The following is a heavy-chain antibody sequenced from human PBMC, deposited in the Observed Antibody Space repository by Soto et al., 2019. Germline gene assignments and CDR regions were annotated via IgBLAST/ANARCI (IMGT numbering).Heavy chain of an antibody. V-gene: IGHV2-70*11. D-gene: IGHD6-6*01. J-gene: IGHJ6*02. CDR2: IDWDDDK. CDR3: ARTVFYSSSARSAYYYYGMDV. CDR1: GFSLSTSGMC. Sequence: SGPTLVNPTQTLTLTCTFSGFSLSTSGMCVSWIRQPPGKALEWLARIDWDDDKYYSTSLKTRLTISKDTSKNQVVLTMTNMDPVDSARYYCARTVFYSSSARSAYYYYGMDVWGQGTTVTVSS.